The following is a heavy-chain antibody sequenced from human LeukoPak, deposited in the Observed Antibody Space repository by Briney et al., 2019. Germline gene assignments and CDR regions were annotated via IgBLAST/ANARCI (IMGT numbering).Heavy chain of an antibody. V-gene: IGHV4-59*01. D-gene: IGHD3-10*01. Sequence: SGTLSLTCTVSGGSISSYYWRCIRQPPGKGLDWIAYLFYSGSTDYNPSLESRVTISVDTSKNQFSLKLRSVTAADTPVYYCATVAVIRGVTYFDYWAQGTLVTVSS. CDR3: ATVAVIRGVTYFDY. J-gene: IGHJ4*02. CDR2: LFYSGST. CDR1: GGSISSYY.